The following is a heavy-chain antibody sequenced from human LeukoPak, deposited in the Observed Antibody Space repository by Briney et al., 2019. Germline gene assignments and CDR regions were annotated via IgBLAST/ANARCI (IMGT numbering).Heavy chain of an antibody. Sequence: PRRSLRLACAAAALTFSTYWMAWVRQAAGKGLEWVANINPGGSGNYYVDSVKGRFTISSDDSKTSLYLQMQNLRVEDTAVYSCARWGLAYTIDYWGQGTLVTVSS. CDR3: ARWGLAYTIDY. CDR2: INPGGSGN. D-gene: IGHD2-21*01. CDR1: ALTFSTYW. V-gene: IGHV3-7*01. J-gene: IGHJ4*02.